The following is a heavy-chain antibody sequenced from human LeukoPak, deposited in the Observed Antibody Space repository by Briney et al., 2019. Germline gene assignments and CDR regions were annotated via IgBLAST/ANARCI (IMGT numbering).Heavy chain of an antibody. D-gene: IGHD3-3*01. CDR2: IRSKAYGGTT. CDR1: GFTFGDYA. CDR3: TRENSINYDFWSGPHGTFDY. J-gene: IGHJ4*02. V-gene: IGHV3-49*03. Sequence: PGGSLRLSCTASGFTFGDYAMSWIRQAPGKGLEWVGFIRSKAYGGTTEYAASVKGRFTISRDDSKSIAYLQMNSLKTEDTAVYYCTRENSINYDFWSGPHGTFDYWGQGTLVTAPS.